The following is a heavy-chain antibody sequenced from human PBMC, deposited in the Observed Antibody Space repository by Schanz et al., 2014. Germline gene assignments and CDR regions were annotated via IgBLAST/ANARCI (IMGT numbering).Heavy chain of an antibody. V-gene: IGHV1-2*02. D-gene: IGHD3-10*01. CDR2: ISANSGGT. Sequence: QVQLVQSGSELKKPGASVKVSCKASGYTFTNYAINWVRQAPGQGLEWMGWISANSGGTNYAQKFQGRVTMTRDTSISTAYMELSRLKSDDTAVYYCARALFGSGHGDVWGQGTTVTVSS. CDR1: GYTFTNYA. CDR3: ARALFGSGHGDV. J-gene: IGHJ6*02.